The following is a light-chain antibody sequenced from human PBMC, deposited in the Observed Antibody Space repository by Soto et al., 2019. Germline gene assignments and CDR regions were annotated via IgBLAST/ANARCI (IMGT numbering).Light chain of an antibody. J-gene: IGKJ4*01. Sequence: EIVMTQSPATLSVSPGEGATLSCKASQNVYNNLAWYQQRPGQPPRLLIYDASTRATGISARFSGSGYGTEFTLTISSPQSEDFAVYFCQQCRNWPLTFGGGTQVEIK. V-gene: IGKV3-15*01. CDR3: QQCRNWPLT. CDR2: DAS. CDR1: QNVYNN.